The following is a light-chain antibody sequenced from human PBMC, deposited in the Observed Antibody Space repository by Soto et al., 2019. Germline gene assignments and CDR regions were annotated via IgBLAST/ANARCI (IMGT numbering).Light chain of an antibody. J-gene: IGKJ2*01. Sequence: QSPSFLSASVXXXXTIXXXXXXXXXXYLAWYQQKPGKAPNLLIFAASTLQSGVPSRFSGSGSGTEFTLTISSLQPEDFASYCCQQLNSFPQTFGQGTRLDIK. CDR3: QQLNSFPQT. V-gene: IGKV1-9*01. CDR2: AAS. CDR1: XXXXXY.